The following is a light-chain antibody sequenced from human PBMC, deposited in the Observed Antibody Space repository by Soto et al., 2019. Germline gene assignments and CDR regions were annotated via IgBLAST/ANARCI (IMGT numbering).Light chain of an antibody. CDR3: QVWDTTNDHPI. CDR2: YDF. Sequence: SYELTQRPSVSVAPEKTARITCGGDNIGDKAVHWYQHRPGQAPVLVIYYDFERPSGIHERFSGSNSGNTATLTISRVEAGDEADYYCQVWDTTNDHPIFGGGNKVTVL. V-gene: IGLV3-21*04. CDR1: NIGDKA. J-gene: IGLJ2*01.